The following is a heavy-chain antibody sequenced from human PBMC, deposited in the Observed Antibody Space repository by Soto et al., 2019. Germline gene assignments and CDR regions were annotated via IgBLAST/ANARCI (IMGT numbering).Heavy chain of an antibody. V-gene: IGHV6-1*01. CDR2: TYYRSKWYT. J-gene: IGHJ4*02. CDR3: VSLIGSSCLAS. Sequence: QVQRQQSGPGLVKPSQTLSLTCAISGDSVSSNIAVWNSISQSPSRCLDWLGRTYYRSKWYTDYAVSVTSRTTPNPDLSNIQVSLRIDSVTPDDTAVYYCVSLIGSSCLASWGQGTLVTVSS. D-gene: IGHD6-13*01. CDR1: GDSVSSNIAV.